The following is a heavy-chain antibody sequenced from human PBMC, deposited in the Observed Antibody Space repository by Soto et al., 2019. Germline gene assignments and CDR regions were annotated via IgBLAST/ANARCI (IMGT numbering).Heavy chain of an antibody. CDR2: IYYTGCT. D-gene: IGHD4-17*01. Sequence: QGQLQESGPGLVKPSETLSLTCTVSGGSISSYYWSWIRQPPGKGLQWIGYIYYTGCTNYNPSLRSRVTISVDTSKNQFSLKLSSVTAADTAVYYCARLDSGDYVNPFDYWGQGTLVTVSS. CDR3: ARLDSGDYVNPFDY. J-gene: IGHJ4*02. CDR1: GGSISSYY. V-gene: IGHV4-59*01.